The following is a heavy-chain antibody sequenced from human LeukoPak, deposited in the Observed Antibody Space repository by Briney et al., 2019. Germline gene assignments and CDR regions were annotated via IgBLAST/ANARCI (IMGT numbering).Heavy chain of an antibody. Sequence: GGSLRLSCAASGFTFSSYGMHWVRQAPGKGLEWVVVISYDGSNKYYADSVKGRFTISRDNSRNTLYLQMNSLRAEDTAVYYCAKYTVTHYFDYWGQGTLVTVSS. CDR2: ISYDGSNK. V-gene: IGHV3-30*18. D-gene: IGHD4-17*01. CDR1: GFTFSSYG. CDR3: AKYTVTHYFDY. J-gene: IGHJ4*02.